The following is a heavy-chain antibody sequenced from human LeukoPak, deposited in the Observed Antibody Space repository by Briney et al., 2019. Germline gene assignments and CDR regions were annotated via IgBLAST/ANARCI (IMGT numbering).Heavy chain of an antibody. J-gene: IGHJ4*02. V-gene: IGHV4-59*01. D-gene: IGHD3-22*01. CDR2: IYYSGST. CDR3: ARGRGVPYYYDSSGYYPADY. Sequence: SETLSLTCTVSGGSISSYYWSWIRQPPGKGLEWIGYIYYSGSTNYNPSLKSQVTISVDTSKNQFSLKLSSVTAADTAVYYCARGRGVPYYYDSSGYYPADYWGQGTLVTVSS. CDR1: GGSISSYY.